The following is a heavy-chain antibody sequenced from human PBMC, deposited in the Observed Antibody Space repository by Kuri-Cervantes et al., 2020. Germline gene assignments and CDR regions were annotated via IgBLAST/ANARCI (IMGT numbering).Heavy chain of an antibody. V-gene: IGHV2-5*02. CDR1: VCSLSTSGVG. Sequence: SGSMMVNSTQTLTMICTFSVCSLSTSGVGVGWIRRPPGKALEWLALIYWDDDKRYSPSLKSRLTITKDTSKNQVVLTITNMDPVDTATYYCAHGDLRLGELSLLCFDYWGQGTLVSVSS. D-gene: IGHD3-16*02. CDR3: AHGDLRLGELSLLCFDY. J-gene: IGHJ4*02. CDR2: IYWDDDK.